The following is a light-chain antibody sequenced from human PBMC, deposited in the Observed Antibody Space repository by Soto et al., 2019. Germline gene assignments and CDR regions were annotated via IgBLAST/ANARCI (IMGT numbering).Light chain of an antibody. Sequence: EIMMTQSPATLSVSPGERATLSCRASQSVGSNLAWYQQKPGQAPRLLIYGASTRATGIPARFSGSGSGTEFTLTISSLQSEDFAVYYCQQYNNWPSLTFGGGTKVEIK. CDR3: QQYNNWPSLT. V-gene: IGKV3-15*01. CDR2: GAS. J-gene: IGKJ4*01. CDR1: QSVGSN.